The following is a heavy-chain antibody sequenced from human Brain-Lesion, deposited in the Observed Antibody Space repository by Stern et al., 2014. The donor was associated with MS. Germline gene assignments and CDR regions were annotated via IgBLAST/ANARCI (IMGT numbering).Heavy chain of an antibody. CDR2: IYYSGNT. D-gene: IGHD2-15*01. J-gene: IGHJ5*02. CDR1: GGSVSSTSYA. Sequence: QLQLQESGPGLVKPSETLSLTCTVAGGSVSSTSYAWAWIRQPPGKGLEWIGTIYYSGNTYYSPSLKSRLTISLDTSKNKFSLQRRSVTAADTAVYYCAGEEDIRYCSGGSCTGNWFDPWGQGTLVTVSS. CDR3: AGEEDIRYCSGGSCTGNWFDP. V-gene: IGHV4-39*01.